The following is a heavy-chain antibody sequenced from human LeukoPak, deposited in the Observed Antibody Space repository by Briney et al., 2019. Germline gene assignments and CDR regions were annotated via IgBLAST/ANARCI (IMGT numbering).Heavy chain of an antibody. V-gene: IGHV3-30-3*01. CDR3: AREYDSSSWYIDY. Sequence: GGSLRLSCAASGFTFSTYAMHWVRQAPGKGLEWVAVISYDGSNKYYADSVKGRFTISRDNSKNTLYLQMNSLRAEDTAVYYCAREYDSSSWYIDYWGQGTLVTVSS. CDR1: GFTFSTYA. CDR2: ISYDGSNK. D-gene: IGHD6-13*01. J-gene: IGHJ4*02.